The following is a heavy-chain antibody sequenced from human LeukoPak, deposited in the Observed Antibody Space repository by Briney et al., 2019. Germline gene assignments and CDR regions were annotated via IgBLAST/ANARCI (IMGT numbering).Heavy chain of an antibody. J-gene: IGHJ4*02. D-gene: IGHD1-1*01. Sequence: PSETLSLTCAVYGGSFSGYYWSWIRQPPGQGLEWIGEINHTGSTNHNPSLKRRVTISVDTSKNQFSLKLSSVTAADTAVYYCARAIYKSTGTYGYWGQGTLVTVSS. CDR1: GGSFSGYY. CDR3: ARAIYKSTGTYGY. V-gene: IGHV4-34*01. CDR2: INHTGST.